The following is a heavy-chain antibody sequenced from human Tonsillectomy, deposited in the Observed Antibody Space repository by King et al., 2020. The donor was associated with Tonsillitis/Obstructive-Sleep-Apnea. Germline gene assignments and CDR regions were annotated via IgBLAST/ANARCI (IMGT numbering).Heavy chain of an antibody. D-gene: IGHD3-10*01. CDR1: GGSISSSGYY. CDR2: IYYNGST. Sequence: VQLQESGPGLVKPSQTLSLTCTVSGGSISSSGYYWSWIRQHPGKGREWIGYIYYNGSTYYNPSLKSRISISLDTSKNRFSLKLSSVTAADTAVYYCARSPLGSVYWRQGTLVTVSS. J-gene: IGHJ4*02. CDR3: ARSPLGSVY. V-gene: IGHV4-31*03.